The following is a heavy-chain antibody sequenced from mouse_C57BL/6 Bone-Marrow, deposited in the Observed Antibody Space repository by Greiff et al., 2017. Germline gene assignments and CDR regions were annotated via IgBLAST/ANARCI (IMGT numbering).Heavy chain of an antibody. D-gene: IGHD1-1*01. CDR3: ARPYGSKGY. J-gene: IGHJ2*01. V-gene: IGHV1-19*01. CDR1: GYTFTDYY. Sequence: EVQLQQSGPVLVKPGASVKMSCKASGYTFTDYYMNWVKQSHGKSLEWIGVINPYNGGTSYNQKFKGKATLTVDKSSSTAYMELNSLTSEDSAVYYCARPYGSKGYWGQGTTLTVSS. CDR2: INPYNGGT.